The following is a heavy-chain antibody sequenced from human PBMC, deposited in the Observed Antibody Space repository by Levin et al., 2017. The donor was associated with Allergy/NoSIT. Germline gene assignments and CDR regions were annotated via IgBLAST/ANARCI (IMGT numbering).Heavy chain of an antibody. CDR1: GYTFTSYY. CDR3: ASLGYSGYDMGTSDAFDI. V-gene: IGHV1-46*01. Sequence: PGGSLRLSCKASGYTFTSYYMHWVRQAPGQGLEWMGIINPSGGSTSYAQKFQGRVTMTRDTSTSTVYMELSSLRSEDTAVYYCASLGYSGYDMGTSDAFDIWGQGTMVTVSS. CDR2: INPSGGST. D-gene: IGHD5-12*01. J-gene: IGHJ3*02.